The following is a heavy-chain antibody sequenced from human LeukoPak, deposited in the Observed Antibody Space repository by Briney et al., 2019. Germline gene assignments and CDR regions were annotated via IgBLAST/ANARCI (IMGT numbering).Heavy chain of an antibody. V-gene: IGHV3-53*05. CDR2: IYSGGST. CDR3: AKDQGRCSGGSCYSFFDY. D-gene: IGHD2-15*01. CDR1: GFTVSSNY. Sequence: GGSLRLSCAASGFTVSSNYMSWVRQAPGKGLEWVSVIYSGGSTYYADSVKGRFTISRDNSKNTLYLQMNSLRAEDTAVYYCAKDQGRCSGGSCYSFFDYWGQGTLVTVSS. J-gene: IGHJ4*02.